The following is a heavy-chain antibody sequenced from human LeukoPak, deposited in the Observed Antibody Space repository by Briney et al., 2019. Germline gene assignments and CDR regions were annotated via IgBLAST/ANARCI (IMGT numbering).Heavy chain of an antibody. D-gene: IGHD5-24*01. CDR1: GDSISSGNYF. CDR2: IHSDGLA. V-gene: IGHV4-61*02. J-gene: IGHJ5*02. CDR3: ARDRQLAWFGP. Sequence: SETLYLTCTVSGDSISSGNYFWAWIRQSAGKGLEWIGRIHSDGLANYNPSLRSRVTISVDTSNNQFSLKVKSVTAADTATYYCARDRQLAWFGPRGQGILVTVSS.